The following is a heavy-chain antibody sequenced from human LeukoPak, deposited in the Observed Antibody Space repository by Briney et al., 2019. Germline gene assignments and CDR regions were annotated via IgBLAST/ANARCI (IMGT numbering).Heavy chain of an antibody. CDR1: GYSFTSYW. CDR2: IYPGDSDT. Sequence: GESLKISCKGSGYSFTSYWIGWVRQMPGKGLEWMGIIYPGDSDTRYSPSFQGQVTISADKSISTAYLQWSSLKASDTAMYYCARDVPVYGYSSGWYGFDYYYMDVWAKGTTVTISS. D-gene: IGHD6-19*01. CDR3: ARDVPVYGYSSGWYGFDYYYMDV. V-gene: IGHV5-51*01. J-gene: IGHJ6*03.